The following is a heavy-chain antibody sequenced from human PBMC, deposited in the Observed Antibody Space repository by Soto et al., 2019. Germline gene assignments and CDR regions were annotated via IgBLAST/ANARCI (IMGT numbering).Heavy chain of an antibody. D-gene: IGHD3-3*01. CDR1: GFSFTNTW. Sequence: EVQLVESGGGLVKPGGSLRLSCAASGFSFTNTWMHWVRQAPGKGLEWVGRIKSRGDGETTDYAAPVKGRSTISRDDSRDTLYVKMDSMKREDTAVYVCATCYDFWSGHHAHWGQGILVIVSS. CDR3: ATCYDFWSGHHAH. CDR2: IKSRGDGETT. V-gene: IGHV3-15*07. J-gene: IGHJ4*02.